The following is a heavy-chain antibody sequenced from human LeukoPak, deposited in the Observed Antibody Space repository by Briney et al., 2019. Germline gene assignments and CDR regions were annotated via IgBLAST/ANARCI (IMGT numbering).Heavy chain of an antibody. CDR3: ARSPEKGTVDY. CDR1: GFTFSSYG. CDR2: ISYDGSNK. D-gene: IGHD1-1*01. V-gene: IGHV3-30*03. J-gene: IGHJ4*02. Sequence: GGSLRLSCAASGFTFSSYGMHWVRQAPGKGLEWVAVISYDGSNKYYADSVKGRFTISRDNAKNSLYLQMNGLRAEDTAVYYCARSPEKGTVDYWGQGTLVTVSA.